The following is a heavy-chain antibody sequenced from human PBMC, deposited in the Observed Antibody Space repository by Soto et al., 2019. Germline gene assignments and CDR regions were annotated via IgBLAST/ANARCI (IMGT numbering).Heavy chain of an antibody. CDR3: AREGDVPYYYYGMDV. V-gene: IGHV1-18*01. D-gene: IGHD2-21*02. Sequence: QVHLVQSGAEVKKPGASVKVSCKTSGYTFTRYGISWVRQAPGQGLEWLGWISGYDGRTNLAQKVQDRVTMTTDTAASTVDMELRSLRSDDTAVYYCAREGDVPYYYYGMDVWGQGTTVTVSS. CDR1: GYTFTRYG. CDR2: ISGYDGRT. J-gene: IGHJ6*02.